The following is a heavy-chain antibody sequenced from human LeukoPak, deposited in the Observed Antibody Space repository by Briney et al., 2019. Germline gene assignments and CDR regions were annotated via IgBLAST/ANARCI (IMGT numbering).Heavy chain of an antibody. V-gene: IGHV3-23*01. Sequence: GGSLRLSCAASGFTFSSYAMSWVRQSPGKGLEWVSAVIGSGGSTYYADSVRGRYTISRDNSKNTLYLQMNSLRAEDTAVYYCARGFQPVFDYWGQGILVTVSS. D-gene: IGHD2-2*01. CDR1: GFTFSSYA. CDR3: ARGFQPVFDY. CDR2: VIGSGGST. J-gene: IGHJ4*02.